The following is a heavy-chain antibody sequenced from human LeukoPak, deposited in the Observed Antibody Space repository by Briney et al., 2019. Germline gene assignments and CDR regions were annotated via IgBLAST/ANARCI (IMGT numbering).Heavy chain of an antibody. D-gene: IGHD1-26*01. CDR3: AKDRSAARVGATPTYYFDY. J-gene: IGHJ4*02. Sequence: GGSLRLSCAASGITFSSYAMNWVRQAPGKGLEWVSAISGGGGRTLYADSVKGRFTVSRDNSKNTLYLQLNSLRGEDTAVYYCAKDRSAARVGATPTYYFDYWGQGTLVTVSS. CDR1: GITFSSYA. V-gene: IGHV3-23*01. CDR2: ISGGGGRT.